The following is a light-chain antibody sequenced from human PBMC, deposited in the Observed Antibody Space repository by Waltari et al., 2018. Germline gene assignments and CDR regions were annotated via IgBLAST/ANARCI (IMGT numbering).Light chain of an antibody. CDR2: DVT. V-gene: IGLV2-11*01. CDR3: CSYADGNTYL. CDR1: NSDVGGYLY. J-gene: IGLJ1*01. Sequence: QSALTQPRSVSGSPGQSVTISCPGTNSDVGGYLYVSWYQRRPGQAPKVLIYDVTYRASGVPNRFSGSKSGNTASLTISGLRPDDEADYFCCSYADGNTYLFGSGTYVTVL.